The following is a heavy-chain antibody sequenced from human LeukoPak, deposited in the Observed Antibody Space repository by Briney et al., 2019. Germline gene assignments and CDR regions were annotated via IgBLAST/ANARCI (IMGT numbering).Heavy chain of an antibody. CDR3: ARERERDAFLESYAASRYFDL. J-gene: IGHJ2*01. D-gene: IGHD3-3*02. Sequence: SQTLSLTCVISGDSVSSYSAAWNWIRQSPSRGLEWLGRTYYRSKWYNDYAVSVKSRITINADTSNNRFSLLLNSVTPDDAAVYYCARERERDAFLESYAASRYFDLWGRGTLVTVSS. CDR2: TYYRSKWYN. V-gene: IGHV6-1*01. CDR1: GDSVSSYSAA.